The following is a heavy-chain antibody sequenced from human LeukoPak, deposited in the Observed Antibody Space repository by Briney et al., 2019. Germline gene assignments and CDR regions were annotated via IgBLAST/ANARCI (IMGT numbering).Heavy chain of an antibody. J-gene: IGHJ5*02. CDR1: GYTFTGYY. CDR3: ARHRPLAAAGPEGWFDP. Sequence: GASVKVSRKASGYTFTGYYMHWVRQAPGQGLEWMGWINPNSGGTNYAQKFQGRVTMTRDTSISTAYMELSRLRSDDTAVYYCARHRPLAAAGPEGWFDPWGRGTLVTVSS. CDR2: INPNSGGT. V-gene: IGHV1-2*02. D-gene: IGHD6-13*01.